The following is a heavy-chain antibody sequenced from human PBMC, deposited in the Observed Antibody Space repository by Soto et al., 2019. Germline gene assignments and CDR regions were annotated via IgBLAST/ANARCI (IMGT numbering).Heavy chain of an antibody. CDR1: GFTFSSYS. V-gene: IGHV3-21*01. Sequence: GGSLRLSCAASGFTFSSYSMNWVRQAPGKGLEWVSSISSSSSYIYYADSVKGRFTISRDNAKNSLYLQMNSLRAEDTAVYYCARAWELHGMDVWGQGTTVTVSS. D-gene: IGHD1-26*01. CDR3: ARAWELHGMDV. CDR2: ISSSSSYI. J-gene: IGHJ6*02.